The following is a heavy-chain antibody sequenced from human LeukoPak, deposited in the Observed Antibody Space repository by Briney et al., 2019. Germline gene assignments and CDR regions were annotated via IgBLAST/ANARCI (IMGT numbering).Heavy chain of an antibody. Sequence: ASVTVSCKASGYTFTSYGISWVRQAPGQGLEWMGWISAYNGNTNHAQKLQGRVTMTTDTSTSTAYMELRSLRSDDTAVYYCARDRGGSDCSSTSCYVTTYYYGMDVWGQGTTVTVSS. CDR1: GYTFTSYG. CDR3: ARDRGGSDCSSTSCYVTTYYYGMDV. D-gene: IGHD2-2*01. V-gene: IGHV1-18*01. CDR2: ISAYNGNT. J-gene: IGHJ6*02.